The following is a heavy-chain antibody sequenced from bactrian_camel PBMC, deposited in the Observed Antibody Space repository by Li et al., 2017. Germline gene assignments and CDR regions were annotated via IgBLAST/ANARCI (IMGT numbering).Heavy chain of an antibody. J-gene: IGHJ4*01. V-gene: IGHV3S31*01. D-gene: IGHD6*01. CDR2: ISSGDFRT. CDR1: GFTFSRKA. Sequence: VQLVESGGGLVKPGGSLLLSCAASGFTFSRKAMSWVRQAPGKGLEWVSSISSGDFRTYYADSVKGRFTISRDNTKNTLYLQLNRLKNEDTAMYYCALGSTVVAGMLRGQGTQVTVS.